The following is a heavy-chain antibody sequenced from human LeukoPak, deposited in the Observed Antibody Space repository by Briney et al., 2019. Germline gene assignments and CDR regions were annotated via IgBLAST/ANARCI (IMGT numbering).Heavy chain of an antibody. Sequence: ASVKVSCKASGGTFSSYAISWVRQAPGQGREWMGGIIPIFGTANYARKLQGRVTITADESTSTAYMELSSLRSEDTAVYYCARREDIVVVPAAIPRGGYFDWLGAFDIWGQGTMVTVSS. CDR3: ARREDIVVVPAAIPRGGYFDWLGAFDI. CDR2: IIPIFGTA. CDR1: GGTFSSYA. J-gene: IGHJ3*02. V-gene: IGHV1-69*13. D-gene: IGHD2-2*02.